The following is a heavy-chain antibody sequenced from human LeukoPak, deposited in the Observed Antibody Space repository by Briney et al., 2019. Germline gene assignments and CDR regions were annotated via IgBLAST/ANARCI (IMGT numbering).Heavy chain of an antibody. CDR1: GYTFTSYY. CDR2: INPSGGST. Sequence: ASVKVSCKASGYTFTSYYMHWVRQAPGQGLEWMGIINPSGGSTSYAQKFQGRVTMTEDTSTDTTYMELSSLRSEDTAVYYCATLDSSGYYFLRYWGQGTLVTVSS. V-gene: IGHV1-46*01. CDR3: ATLDSSGYYFLRY. D-gene: IGHD3-22*01. J-gene: IGHJ4*02.